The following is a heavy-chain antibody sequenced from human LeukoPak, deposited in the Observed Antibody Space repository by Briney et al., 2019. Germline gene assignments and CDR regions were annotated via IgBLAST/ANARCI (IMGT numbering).Heavy chain of an antibody. Sequence: PGGSLRLSCAASGFTFDDYAMHWVRQAPGKGLEWVSGISWNSGSIGYADSVKGRFTISRDNAKNSLYLQMNSLRAEDMALYYCTRTTDYYYYMDVWGKGTTVTVSS. CDR1: GFTFDDYA. CDR3: TRTTDYYYYMDV. D-gene: IGHD1-1*01. J-gene: IGHJ6*03. CDR2: ISWNSGSI. V-gene: IGHV3-9*03.